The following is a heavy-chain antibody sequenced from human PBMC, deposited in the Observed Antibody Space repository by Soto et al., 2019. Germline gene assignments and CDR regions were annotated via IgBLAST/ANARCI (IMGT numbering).Heavy chain of an antibody. J-gene: IGHJ6*02. CDR1: GFTFRDHA. V-gene: IGHV3-23*01. CDR2: ITNTGGNT. Sequence: PGGSLRLSCAASGFTFRDHAMTWVRQAPGQGLEYVSSITNTGGNTFYADSVKGRFTISRDNSKNTLYLQMNSLTAEDTALYYCARDRDFADVWGQGTTVTVSS. D-gene: IGHD3-3*01. CDR3: ARDRDFADV.